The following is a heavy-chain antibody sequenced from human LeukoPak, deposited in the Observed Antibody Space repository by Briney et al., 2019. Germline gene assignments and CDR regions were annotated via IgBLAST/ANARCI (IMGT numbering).Heavy chain of an antibody. CDR2: IYYSGST. CDR1: GFTFSSYS. CDR3: ARHEDTATYYDY. D-gene: IGHD5-18*01. Sequence: GSLRLSCAASGFTFSSYSMNWVRQAPGKGLEWIGYIYYSGSTNYNPSLKSRVTISVDTSKNQFSLKLSSVTAADTAVYYCARHEDTATYYDYWGQGTLVTVSS. V-gene: IGHV4-59*08. J-gene: IGHJ4*02.